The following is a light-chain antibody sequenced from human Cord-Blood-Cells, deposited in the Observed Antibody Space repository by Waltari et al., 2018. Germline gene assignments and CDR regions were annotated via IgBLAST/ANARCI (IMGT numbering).Light chain of an antibody. Sequence: EIVLTQSPGTLSLSPGERATLSCRASRSVSSSYLAGYQQKPVQAPGLLIDGASSRATGIPERFSGSGSWTDFTLTISRLEPEDFAVYYCQQYGSLLTFGGGTKVEIK. V-gene: IGKV3-20*01. CDR1: RSVSSSY. CDR2: GAS. CDR3: QQYGSLLT. J-gene: IGKJ4*01.